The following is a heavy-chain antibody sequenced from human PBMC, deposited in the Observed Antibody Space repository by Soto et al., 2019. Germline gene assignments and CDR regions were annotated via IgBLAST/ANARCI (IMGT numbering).Heavy chain of an antibody. Sequence: QLQLQESGPGLVKPSETLSLTCTVSGGSISSSSYYWGWIRQPPGKGLEWIGSIYYSGSTYYNPSLKSRVTISVDTSKNQFSLKLSSVTAADTAVYYCARHFYDYGDYFDYWGQGTLVTVSS. CDR3: ARHFYDYGDYFDY. J-gene: IGHJ4*02. CDR2: IYYSGST. V-gene: IGHV4-39*01. CDR1: GGSISSSSYY. D-gene: IGHD4-17*01.